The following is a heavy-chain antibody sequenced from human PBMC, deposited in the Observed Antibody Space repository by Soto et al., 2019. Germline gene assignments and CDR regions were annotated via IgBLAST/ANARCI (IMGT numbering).Heavy chain of an antibody. J-gene: IGHJ4*02. CDR3: ATMLRGSPDDY. V-gene: IGHV3-7*01. Sequence: EAQLVESGGGLVQPGGSLRLSCAASGFAFTTYWMGWVRQAPGRGLECLANIAQDGSQTYYVDSVKGRFTISRDNAKNPMFLQRNSLRAEDTAVYYFATMLRGSPDDYWGLGTLVTVSS. CDR2: IAQDGSQT. D-gene: IGHD3-10*01. CDR1: GFAFTTYW.